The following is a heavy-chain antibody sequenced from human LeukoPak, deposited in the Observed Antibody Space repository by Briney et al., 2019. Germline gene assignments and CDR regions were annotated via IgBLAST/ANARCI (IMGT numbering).Heavy chain of an antibody. CDR1: GGSLSGYY. D-gene: IGHD6-19*01. V-gene: IGHV4-34*01. J-gene: IGHJ4*02. CDR3: ARQWLVSPLFDY. Sequence: PSETLSLTCAVYGGSLSGYYWSWIRQPPGKGLGWIGEINHSGSTNYNPSLKSRVTISVDTSKNQLSLKLSSMTAADTAVYYCARQWLVSPLFDYWGQGTLVTVSS. CDR2: INHSGST.